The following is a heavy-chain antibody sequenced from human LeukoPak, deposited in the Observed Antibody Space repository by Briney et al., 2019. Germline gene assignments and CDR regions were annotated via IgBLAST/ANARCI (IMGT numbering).Heavy chain of an antibody. Sequence: SVKVSCKASGGTFSSYAISWVRQAPGQGLEWMGGIIPIFGTANYAQKFQGRVTITADESTSTAYTELSSLRSEDTAVYYCARDSPRLKYYYYGMDVWGQGTTVTVSS. CDR2: IIPIFGTA. CDR1: GGTFSSYA. CDR3: ARDSPRLKYYYYGMDV. V-gene: IGHV1-69*13. J-gene: IGHJ6*02.